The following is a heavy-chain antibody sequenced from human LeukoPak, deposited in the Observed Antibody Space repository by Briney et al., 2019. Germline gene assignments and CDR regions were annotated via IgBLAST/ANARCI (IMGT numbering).Heavy chain of an antibody. J-gene: IGHJ6*04. Sequence: ASVKVSCKASGYTFTGYYMHWVRQAPGQGLEWMGWINPNSGGTNYAQKFQGWVTMTRDTSISTAYMELSRLRSDDTAVYYCAREAGVTKVPYYGMDVWGKGTTVTVSS. CDR1: GYTFTGYY. D-gene: IGHD4-17*01. V-gene: IGHV1-2*04. CDR2: INPNSGGT. CDR3: AREAGVTKVPYYGMDV.